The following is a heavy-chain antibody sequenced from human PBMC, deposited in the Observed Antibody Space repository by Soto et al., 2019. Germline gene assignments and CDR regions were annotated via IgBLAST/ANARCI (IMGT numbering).Heavy chain of an antibody. CDR3: ARGKLERRRCDP. CDR2: IYHSGST. CDR1: GGSISSSNW. D-gene: IGHD1-1*01. V-gene: IGHV4-4*02. Sequence: QVQLQESGPGLVKPSGTLSLTCAVSGGSISSSNWWSWVRQPPGKGLEWIGEIYHSGSTNYNPSLKMPXNLXVXTPQNQFSLKLSAVTAADTAVYYCARGKLERRRCDPWGQGTLVTVSS. J-gene: IGHJ5*02.